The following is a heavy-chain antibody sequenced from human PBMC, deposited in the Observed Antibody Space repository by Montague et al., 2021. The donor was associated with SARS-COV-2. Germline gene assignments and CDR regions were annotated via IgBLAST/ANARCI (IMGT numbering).Heavy chain of an antibody. J-gene: IGHJ4*02. CDR1: GFSLSTSGMC. CDR3: ARSTVVRGVSLDY. D-gene: IGHD3-10*01. Sequence: PALVKPTQTLTLTYTFSGFSLSTSGMCVSWIRQPPGKALEWLARIDWXDDKHYSTSLKTRLTISKDTSKNQVVLTMTNMDPVDTATYYCARSTVVRGVSLDYWGQGTLVTVSS. V-gene: IGHV2-70*11. CDR2: IDWXDDK.